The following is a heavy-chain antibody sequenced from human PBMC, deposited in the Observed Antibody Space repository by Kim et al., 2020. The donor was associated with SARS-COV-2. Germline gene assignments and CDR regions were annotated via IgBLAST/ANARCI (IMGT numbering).Heavy chain of an antibody. CDR3: ARDGGQWLVQDGMDV. CDR2: IWYDGSNK. V-gene: IGHV3-33*01. D-gene: IGHD6-19*01. Sequence: GGSLRLSCAASGFTFSSYGMHWVRQAPGKGLEWVAVIWYDGSNKYYADSVKGRFTISRDNSKNTLYLQMNSLRAEDTAVYYCARDGGQWLVQDGMDVWGQGTTVTVSS. J-gene: IGHJ6*02. CDR1: GFTFSSYG.